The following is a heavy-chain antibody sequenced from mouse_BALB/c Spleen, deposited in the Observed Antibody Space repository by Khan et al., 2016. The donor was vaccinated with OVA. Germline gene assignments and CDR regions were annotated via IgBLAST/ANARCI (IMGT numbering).Heavy chain of an antibody. CDR2: IWSAGST. J-gene: IGHJ3*01. CDR3: ARRGYDYGRGALFAY. CDR1: GFSLDNYS. D-gene: IGHD2-4*01. Sequence: VQLQESGPGLVQPSQSLSITCTVSGFSLDNYSVHWIRQSPGKGLEWLGVIWSAGSTDYNAAFISRLTITKDNSRSPVFFKVLILQPNDTAIYYCARRGYDYGRGALFAYWGQGPLVTVSA. V-gene: IGHV2-2*02.